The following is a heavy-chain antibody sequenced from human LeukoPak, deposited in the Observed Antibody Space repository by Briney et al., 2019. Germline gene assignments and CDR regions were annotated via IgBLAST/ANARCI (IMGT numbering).Heavy chain of an antibody. Sequence: GGSLRLSCAASGFRFSNFAMSWVRQAPGKGLEWVSLIIGSSGDTLYADSVKGRFTISRDISKNRLYLQMNSLRAEDTALYHCAKGAYDYIEMGYFDDWGQGTLVTVSS. V-gene: IGHV3-23*01. CDR2: IIGSSGDT. CDR3: AKGAYDYIEMGYFDD. CDR1: GFRFSNFA. D-gene: IGHD5-12*01. J-gene: IGHJ4*02.